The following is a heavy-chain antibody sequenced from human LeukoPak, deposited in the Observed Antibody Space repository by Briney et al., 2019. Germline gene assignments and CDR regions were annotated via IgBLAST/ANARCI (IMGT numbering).Heavy chain of an antibody. CDR3: ARVGALYDSSGYFTLTSFIDY. V-gene: IGHV4-31*03. J-gene: IGHJ4*02. CDR2: IYYSGST. D-gene: IGHD3-22*01. CDR1: GGSISSGGYY. Sequence: SETLSLTCTVSGGSISSGGYYWSWIRQHPGKGLEWIGYIYYSGSTYYNPSLKSRVTISVDTSKNRFSLKLSSVTAADTAVYYCARVGALYDSSGYFTLTSFIDYWGQGTLVTVSS.